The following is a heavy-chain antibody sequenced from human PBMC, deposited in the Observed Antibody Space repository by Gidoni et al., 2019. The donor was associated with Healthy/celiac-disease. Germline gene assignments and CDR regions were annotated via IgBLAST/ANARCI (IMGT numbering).Heavy chain of an antibody. J-gene: IGHJ4*02. CDR1: GGSFSGYY. D-gene: IGHD2-21*01. V-gene: IGHV4-34*01. Sequence: QVQLQQWGAGLLKPSETLSLTCAVSGGSFSGYYWSWIRQPPGKVLEWIGEINHSGSTNYNPSLKSRVTISVDTSKNQFSLKLSSVTAADTAVYYCARVGLRSPPRYWGQGTLVTVSS. CDR2: INHSGST. CDR3: ARVGLRSPPRY.